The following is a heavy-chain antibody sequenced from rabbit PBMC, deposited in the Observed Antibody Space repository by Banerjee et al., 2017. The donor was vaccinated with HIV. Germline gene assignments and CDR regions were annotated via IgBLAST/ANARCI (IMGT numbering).Heavy chain of an antibody. CDR3: ARYTNYVGYVDVADAPYYFNL. J-gene: IGHJ4*01. V-gene: IGHV1S45*01. Sequence: LVESGGGLVQPEGSLTLTCKASGFDLSSYYYMCWVRQAPGKGLELIACIYASGDSTYYANWAKGRFTISKTSSTTLTLQMTSLTAADTATYFCARYTNYVGYVDVADAPYYFNLWGQGTLVTVS. CDR1: GFDLSSYYY. D-gene: IGHD1-1*01. CDR2: IYASGDST.